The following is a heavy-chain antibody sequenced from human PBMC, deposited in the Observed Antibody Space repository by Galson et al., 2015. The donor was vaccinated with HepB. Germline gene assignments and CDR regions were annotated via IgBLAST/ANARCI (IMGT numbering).Heavy chain of an antibody. D-gene: IGHD2-21*02. Sequence: SVKVSCKASGYTFTNYAIHWVRQAPGQRLEWMGWINAGSGNTKYSQNFQGRVTITRDTSAKTAYMELSSLTSEDTAMYFCARTMCDLMDLDYWGQGTLVTVSS. CDR1: GYTFTNYA. V-gene: IGHV1-3*01. J-gene: IGHJ4*02. CDR2: INAGSGNT. CDR3: ARTMCDLMDLDY.